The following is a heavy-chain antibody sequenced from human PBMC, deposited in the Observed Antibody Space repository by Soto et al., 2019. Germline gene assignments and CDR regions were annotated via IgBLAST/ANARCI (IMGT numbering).Heavy chain of an antibody. CDR2: ISHDGSND. V-gene: IGHV3-30*01. J-gene: IGHJ6*02. D-gene: IGHD3-10*01. Sequence: GGSLRLSCAASGFTFSSYAMHWVRQAPGNGLEWVALISHDGSNDYYADTVKGRFTISRDNSKNMVYLQMNSLRVDDTVVYYCAREGYYSGSGSYSPPRYYGMDVWGQGT. CDR3: AREGYYSGSGSYSPPRYYGMDV. CDR1: GFTFSSYA.